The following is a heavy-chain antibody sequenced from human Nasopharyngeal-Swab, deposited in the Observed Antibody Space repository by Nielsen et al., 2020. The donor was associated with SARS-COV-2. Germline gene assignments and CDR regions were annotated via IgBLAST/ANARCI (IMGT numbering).Heavy chain of an antibody. CDR1: GCSTSSSSYY. J-gene: IGHJ4*02. D-gene: IGHD6-13*01. CDR3: PRVVVWSSWPYDY. V-gene: IGHV4-39*07. CDR2: IYYSGST. Sequence: SQTLSLTCTVSGCSTSSSSYYWVWIRQPPGKGLEWIGSIYYSGSTYYNPSLKSRVTILVDTSKNQFSLKLSSVTAADTAVYYCPRVVVWSSWPYDYWGQGTLVTVSS.